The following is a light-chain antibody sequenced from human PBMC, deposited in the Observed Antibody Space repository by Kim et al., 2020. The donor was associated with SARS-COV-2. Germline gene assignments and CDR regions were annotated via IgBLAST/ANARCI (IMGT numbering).Light chain of an antibody. V-gene: IGLV2-18*02. J-gene: IGLJ3*02. Sequence: PVAISCTETRREVGSYHRVSCYQQPPGTAHNPMIYEVSNRPSGVPDRFSGSKSGNTASLTISGLQAEDEADYYCSSYTSSSTWVFGGGTQLTVL. CDR3: SSYTSSSTWV. CDR2: EVS. CDR1: RREVGSYHR.